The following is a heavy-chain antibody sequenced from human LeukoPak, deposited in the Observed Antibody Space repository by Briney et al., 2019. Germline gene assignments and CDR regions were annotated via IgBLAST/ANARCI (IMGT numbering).Heavy chain of an antibody. J-gene: IGHJ4*02. V-gene: IGHV1-18*01. CDR1: GYTFTSYG. CDR3: ARVHGITIFGVVIITSLDY. Sequence: ASVKVSCKASGYTFTSYGISWVRHGPGQGLEWMGWISAYNGNTNYAQKLQGRVTMTTDTSTSTAYMELRSLRSDDTAVYYCARVHGITIFGVVIITSLDYWGQGTLVTVSS. D-gene: IGHD3-3*01. CDR2: ISAYNGNT.